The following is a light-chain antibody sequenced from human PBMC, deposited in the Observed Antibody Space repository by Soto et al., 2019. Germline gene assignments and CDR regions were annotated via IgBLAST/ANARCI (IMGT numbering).Light chain of an antibody. CDR3: SSYAGSNNVV. Sequence: QSVLTQPPSASGSPGQSVTISCTGTSGDVGGYNYVSWYQQHPGKAPRLMIFEVTNRPSGVPDRFSGSKSGNTASLTVSGLQAEDEADYYCSSYAGSNNVVFGGGTQLTVL. J-gene: IGLJ2*01. CDR1: SGDVGGYNY. CDR2: EVT. V-gene: IGLV2-8*01.